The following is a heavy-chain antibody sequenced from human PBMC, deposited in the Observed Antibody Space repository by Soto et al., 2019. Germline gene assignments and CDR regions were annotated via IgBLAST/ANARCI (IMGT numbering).Heavy chain of an antibody. D-gene: IGHD3-10*01. CDR1: EFTFSSYW. CDR3: ARDLSGRADV. V-gene: IGHV3-74*01. J-gene: IGHJ6*02. Sequence: PGGSLKLSCVASEFTFSSYWMHGVRQVPGKGLVWVSRLNEDGSFTTYADSVKGRFTISRDNAKKTLYLQMNSLRAEDTAVYYCARDLSGRADVWGQGTTVTGS. CDR2: LNEDGSFT.